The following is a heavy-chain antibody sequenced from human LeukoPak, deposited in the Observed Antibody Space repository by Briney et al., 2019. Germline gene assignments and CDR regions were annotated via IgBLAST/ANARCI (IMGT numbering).Heavy chain of an antibody. D-gene: IGHD3-3*01. CDR3: TRDGIPETNWSGYYIDY. Sequence: GGSLRLSCTTSGFTFGDYALTWVRQAPGKGLEWVGFIRSKTHGGTTEYAASVKGRFTVSRDDSKSIAYLQMNSLKTEDTAVYYCTRDGIPETNWSGYYIDYWGQGTLVTVSS. J-gene: IGHJ4*02. CDR2: IRSKTHGGTT. CDR1: GFTFGDYA. V-gene: IGHV3-49*04.